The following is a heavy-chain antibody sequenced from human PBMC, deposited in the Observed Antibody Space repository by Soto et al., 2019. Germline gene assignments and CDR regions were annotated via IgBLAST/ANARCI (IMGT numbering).Heavy chain of an antibody. D-gene: IGHD4-17*01. CDR1: GFTFSSYG. V-gene: IGHV3-33*01. Sequence: QVQLVESGGGVVQPGRSLRLSCAASGFTFSSYGMHWVRQAPGKGLEWVAVIWYDGSNKYYADSVKGRFTISRDNSKNTLYLKMNSLRAEDTAVYYCARDVMGYDYGDKRWVGWFDYWGQGTLVTVSS. CDR3: ARDVMGYDYGDKRWVGWFDY. J-gene: IGHJ4*02. CDR2: IWYDGSNK.